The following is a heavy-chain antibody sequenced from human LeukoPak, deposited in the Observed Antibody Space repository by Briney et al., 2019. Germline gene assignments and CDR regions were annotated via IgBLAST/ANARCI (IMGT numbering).Heavy chain of an antibody. Sequence: GGSLGLSCAASGFTFSSYSMNWIRQATGQGLEWVLYIGSGSSTIYYADSVKGRFTISRDNAKNSLYLQMNSLRAEDTAVYYCASFQLVPLWGQGTLVIVSS. D-gene: IGHD6-6*01. CDR2: IGSGSSTI. CDR3: ASFQLVPL. CDR1: GFTFSSYS. V-gene: IGHV3-48*01. J-gene: IGHJ4*02.